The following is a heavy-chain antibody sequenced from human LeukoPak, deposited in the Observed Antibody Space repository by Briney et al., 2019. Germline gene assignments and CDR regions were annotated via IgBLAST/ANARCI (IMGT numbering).Heavy chain of an antibody. CDR2: ISGSGDGT. CDR3: ANKPAGFDP. V-gene: IGHV3-23*01. Sequence: HPGGSLRLSCTSSGLTFSSDAMTWVRQAPGKGLEWVSSISGSGDGTYYADSVKGRFTISRDNSKNTLYLQMNSLRAEDTAVYYCANKPAGFDPWGQGTLVIVSS. CDR1: GLTFSSDA. J-gene: IGHJ5*02. D-gene: IGHD1-14*01.